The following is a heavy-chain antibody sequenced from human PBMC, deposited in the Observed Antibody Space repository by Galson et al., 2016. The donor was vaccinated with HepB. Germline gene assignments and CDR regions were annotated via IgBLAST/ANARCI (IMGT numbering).Heavy chain of an antibody. D-gene: IGHD3-22*01. CDR2: ISYSEST. Sequence: SETLSLTCTVSGGSISSSIYSWGWIRQPPGKGLEWIGSISYSESTYYNPSLKSRVTISVDTSKNHFSLKLSSVTAADTAVYYCARRPGSLLLPDRASYYFDYWGQGTLVTVSS. J-gene: IGHJ4*02. CDR3: ARRPGSLLLPDRASYYFDY. CDR1: GGSISSSIYS. V-gene: IGHV4-39*02.